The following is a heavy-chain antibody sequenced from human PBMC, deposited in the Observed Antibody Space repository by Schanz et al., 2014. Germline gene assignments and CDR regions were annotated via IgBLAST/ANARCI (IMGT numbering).Heavy chain of an antibody. V-gene: IGHV1-69*02. CDR1: GDTFSKYN. J-gene: IGHJ4*02. CDR3: ARAPTRMNMFRGVTYFFDY. D-gene: IGHD3-10*01. CDR2: IMPLRGIG. Sequence: QVQLVQSGPEVKKPGSSVKVSCQAFGDTFSKYNIMWVRQVPGQGLEWLGRIMPLRGIGNNAWKFQDRLTITADKSMNITYMELSSLGTEDTAVYYCARAPTRMNMFRGVTYFFDYWGQGTLVTVSS.